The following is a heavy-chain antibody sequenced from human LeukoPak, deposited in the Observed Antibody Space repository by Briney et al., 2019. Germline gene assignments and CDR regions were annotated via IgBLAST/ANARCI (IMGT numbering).Heavy chain of an antibody. CDR3: ATPRNYYDSSGLFDY. CDR2: INPNSGGT. D-gene: IGHD3-22*01. V-gene: IGHV1-2*02. CDR1: GYTFTGYY. Sequence: ASVKVSCKASGYTFTGYYMHWVRQAPGQGLEWMGWINPNSGGTNYAQKFQGRVTMTRDTSISTAYMELSRLRSDDTAVYYCATPRNYYDSSGLFDYWGQGTLVTVSS. J-gene: IGHJ4*02.